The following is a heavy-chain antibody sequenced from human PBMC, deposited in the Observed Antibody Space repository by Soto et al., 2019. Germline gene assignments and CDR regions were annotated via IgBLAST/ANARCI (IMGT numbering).Heavy chain of an antibody. CDR2: INPNSGGT. V-gene: IGHV1-2*02. CDR1: GYTFTGYY. J-gene: IGHJ5*02. D-gene: IGHD3-16*01. Sequence: ASVKVSCKASGYTFTGYYMHWVRQAPGQGLEWMGWINPNSGGTNYAQKFQGRVTMTRDTSISTAYMELSRLRPNDTAVYYCARAVGVIENWFDPWGQGTLVAVAS. CDR3: ARAVGVIENWFDP.